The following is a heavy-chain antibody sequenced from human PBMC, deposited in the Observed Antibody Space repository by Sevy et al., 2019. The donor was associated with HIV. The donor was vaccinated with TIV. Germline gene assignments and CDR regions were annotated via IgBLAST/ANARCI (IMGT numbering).Heavy chain of an antibody. CDR2: FDPEDGET. CDR1: GKTLSQLS. V-gene: IGHV1-24*01. CDR3: ATTKDYYESSGSPFDY. D-gene: IGHD3-22*01. J-gene: IGHJ4*02. Sequence: ASVKVSCKVSGKTLSQLSMHWVRQAPGKGLEWLGTFDPEDGETRYAQKSQGRVTMTEDTSTDTAYMELRSLRSEDTALYYCATTKDYYESSGSPFDYWGQGTLVTVSS.